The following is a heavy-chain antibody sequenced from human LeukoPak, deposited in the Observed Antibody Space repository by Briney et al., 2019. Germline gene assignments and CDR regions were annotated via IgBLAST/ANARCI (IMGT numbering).Heavy chain of an antibody. CDR3: ATDKAKYSGSYYVGYYFDY. J-gene: IGHJ4*02. CDR2: FDPEDGET. Sequence: ASVRVSCKVSGYTLTELSMHWVRQAPGKGLEWMGGFDPEDGETIYAQKFQGRVTMTEDTSTDTAYMELSSLRSEDTAVYYCATDKAKYSGSYYVGYYFDYWGQGTLVTVSS. D-gene: IGHD1-26*01. V-gene: IGHV1-24*01. CDR1: GYTLTELS.